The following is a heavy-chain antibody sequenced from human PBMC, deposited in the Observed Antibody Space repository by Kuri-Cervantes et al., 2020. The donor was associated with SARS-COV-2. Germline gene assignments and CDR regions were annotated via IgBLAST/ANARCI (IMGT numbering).Heavy chain of an antibody. Sequence: ESLKISCTVSGGSITNSYWNWIRQPPGKGLEWIGYIHYNGNTNYNPSLKSRITMSVDTSKNQISLALTSVTAADTAVYYCGRDLGGSSDYWGQGTLVTVSS. V-gene: IGHV4-59*01. CDR3: GRDLGGSSDY. CDR2: IHYNGNT. CDR1: GGSITNSY. J-gene: IGHJ4*02. D-gene: IGHD3-10*01.